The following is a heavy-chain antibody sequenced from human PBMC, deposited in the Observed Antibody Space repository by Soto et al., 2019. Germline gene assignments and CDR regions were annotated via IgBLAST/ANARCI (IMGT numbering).Heavy chain of an antibody. V-gene: IGHV3-66*01. CDR3: ARVPSSSYHYFDY. J-gene: IGHJ4*02. Sequence: PGGSPRLSCAASGFTVSTYYMSWVRQAPGKGLEWVSVIYSAGSADFADSVKGRFTVSRDNSKNTLYLQMSSLRAEDTAVYYCARVPSSSYHYFDYWGQGTLVTVSS. CDR1: GFTVSTYY. CDR2: IYSAGSA. D-gene: IGHD6-13*01.